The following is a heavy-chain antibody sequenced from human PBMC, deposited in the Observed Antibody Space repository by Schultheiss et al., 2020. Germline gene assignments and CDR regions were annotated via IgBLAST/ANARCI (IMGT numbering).Heavy chain of an antibody. CDR1: GFRFPNYA. CDR3: VKSYSPVVVLGLFQS. CDR2: INPNGDTT. V-gene: IGHV3-64D*06. Sequence: GGSLRLSCSASGFRFPNYAMHWVRQAPGKGLEYVASINPNGDTTHYADFARGRFILSRDNSENTLSLHMSSLKTEDTAMYFCVKSYSPVVVLGLFQSWGQGALVTVSS. D-gene: IGHD2-21*01. J-gene: IGHJ4*02.